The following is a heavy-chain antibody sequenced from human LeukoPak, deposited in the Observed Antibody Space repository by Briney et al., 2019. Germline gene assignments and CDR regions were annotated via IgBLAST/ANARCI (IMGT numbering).Heavy chain of an antibody. CDR2: ISSSGSTI. D-gene: IGHD3-10*01. Sequence: PGGSLRLSCAASGFTFSSYEMNWVRQAPGKGLEWVSYISSSGSTIYYADSVKGRFTISRDNAKNSLYLQMNSLRAEDTAVYYCARIEYGSGSYRAFDYWGQGTLVTVSS. CDR3: ARIEYGSGSYRAFDY. CDR1: GFTFSSYE. V-gene: IGHV3-48*03. J-gene: IGHJ4*02.